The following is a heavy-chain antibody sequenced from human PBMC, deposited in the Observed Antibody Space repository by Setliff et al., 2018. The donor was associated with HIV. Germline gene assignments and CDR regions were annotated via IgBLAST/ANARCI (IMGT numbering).Heavy chain of an antibody. CDR3: ASLPPLYDSSGYYFDY. J-gene: IGHJ4*02. Sequence: SETLSLTCTVSGGSISSGDYYWSWIRQPPGKGLEWIGYIYYSGSTNYNPSLKSRVTISVDASKNQFSLKLSSVTAADTAVYYCASLPPLYDSSGYYFDYWGQGTLVTVSS. CDR2: IYYSGST. CDR1: GGSISSGDYY. D-gene: IGHD3-22*01. V-gene: IGHV4-61*08.